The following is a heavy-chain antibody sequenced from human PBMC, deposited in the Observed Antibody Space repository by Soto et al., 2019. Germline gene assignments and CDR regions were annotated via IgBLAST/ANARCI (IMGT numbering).Heavy chain of an antibody. CDR2: IYYTGST. CDR1: GFSISSSGYY. Sequence: LVTLSLTCPFSGFSISSSGYYLSWLRQPPGKGLEWIGTIYYTGSTYYNPSLRSRVTISVDKSKNHFSLKLSSVTAADTAVYYCARHPGSSYAPLDFWGQGTLVTVSS. D-gene: IGHD1-26*01. CDR3: ARHPGSSYAPLDF. J-gene: IGHJ4*02. V-gene: IGHV4-39*01.